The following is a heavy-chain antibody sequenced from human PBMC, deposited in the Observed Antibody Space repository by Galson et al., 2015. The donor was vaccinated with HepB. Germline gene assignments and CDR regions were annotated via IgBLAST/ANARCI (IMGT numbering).Heavy chain of an antibody. J-gene: IGHJ3*02. CDR1: GFTFSGSA. V-gene: IGHV3-73*01. CDR3: SRHDPNDAFDI. CDR2: IRSRPNSYAT. Sequence: SLRLSCAASGFTFSGSAMHWVRQASGRGLEWVGRIRSRPNSYATTYAASVEGRFIISRDDSKNTAYLQMNSLKFEDTAVYYCSRHDPNDAFDIWGQGTMVTVSS.